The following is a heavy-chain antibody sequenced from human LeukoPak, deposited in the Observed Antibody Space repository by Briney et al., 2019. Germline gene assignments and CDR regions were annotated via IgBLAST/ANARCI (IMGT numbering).Heavy chain of an antibody. CDR3: ARDFLDSGHGDWFDP. V-gene: IGHV3-21*01. J-gene: IGHJ5*02. Sequence: PGGSLRLSCAASGFTFSSYSMNWVRQAPGKGLEWVSSISSSSSYIYYADSVKGRFTITRDNAKNSLDLQMNSLRAEETAVYYCARDFLDSGHGDWFDPWGQGTLVTVSS. CDR1: GFTFSSYS. CDR2: ISSSSSYI. D-gene: IGHD5-12*01.